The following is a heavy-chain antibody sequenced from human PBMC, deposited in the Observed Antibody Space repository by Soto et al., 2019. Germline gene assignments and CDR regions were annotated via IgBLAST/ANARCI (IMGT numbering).Heavy chain of an antibody. Sequence: QITLKESGPTLVKPTQTLTLTCTFSGFSLSTSGVGVAWIRQPPGKALEWLALIYWDDDKRYRPSLESRLTITKDTTHSQVVLTMTNMYSVDTATYYWSFLPCSAGCCYWCSFSGMDAWGQGTTVTVYS. CDR3: SFLPCSAGCCYWCSFSGMDA. CDR1: GFSLSTSGVG. V-gene: IGHV2-5*02. CDR2: IYWDDDK. D-gene: IGHD2-15*01. J-gene: IGHJ6*02.